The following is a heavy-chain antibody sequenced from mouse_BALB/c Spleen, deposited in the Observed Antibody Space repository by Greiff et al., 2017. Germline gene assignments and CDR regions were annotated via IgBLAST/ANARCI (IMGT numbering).Heavy chain of an antibody. CDR2: IWAGGST. Sequence: VKLMESGPGLVAPSQSLSITCTVSGFSLTSYGVHWVRQPPGKGLEWLGVIWAGGSTNYNSALMSRLSISKDNSKSQVFLKMNSLQTDDTAMYYCARDPYEGAMDYWGQGTSVTVSS. V-gene: IGHV2-9*02. D-gene: IGHD2-14*01. CDR3: ARDPYEGAMDY. J-gene: IGHJ4*01. CDR1: GFSLTSYG.